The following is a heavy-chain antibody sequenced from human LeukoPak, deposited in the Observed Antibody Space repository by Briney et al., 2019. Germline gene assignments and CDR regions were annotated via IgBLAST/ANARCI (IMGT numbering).Heavy chain of an antibody. CDR3: ASSRGDNADY. CDR1: GGSISSGGYS. V-gene: IGHV4-30-2*01. J-gene: IGHJ4*02. CDR2: IYHSGST. Sequence: PSETLSLTCAVSGGSISSGGYSWSWIRQPPGKGLEWIGYIYHSGSTYYNPSLKSRVTISVDRSKNQFSLKLSSVTAADTAVYYCASSRGDNADYWGQGTLVTVSS. D-gene: IGHD2-21*02.